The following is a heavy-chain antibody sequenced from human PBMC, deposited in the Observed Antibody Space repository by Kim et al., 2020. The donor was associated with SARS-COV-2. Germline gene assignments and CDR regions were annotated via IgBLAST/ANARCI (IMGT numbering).Heavy chain of an antibody. D-gene: IGHD3-9*01. CDR1: GYSFTSYW. Sequence: GESLKISCKGSGYSFTSYWISWVRQMPGKGLEWMGRIDPSDSYTNYSPSFQGDGTIPADKSISTAYLQWGSLKASDPAMHYCARRRYDMLTGYHVAFDIRGHRTMVTVSS. CDR2: IDPSDSYT. V-gene: IGHV5-10-1*01. J-gene: IGHJ3*02. CDR3: ARRRYDMLTGYHVAFDI.